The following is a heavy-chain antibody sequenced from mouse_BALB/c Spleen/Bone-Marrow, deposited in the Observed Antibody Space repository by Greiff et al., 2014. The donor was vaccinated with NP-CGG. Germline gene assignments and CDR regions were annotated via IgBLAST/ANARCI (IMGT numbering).Heavy chain of an antibody. CDR3: ARRGNWDVRRHFDV. D-gene: IGHD4-1*01. CDR1: GFTFSTYG. Sequence: VQLQQSGGDLVKPGGSLKLSCAASGFTFSTYGMSWVRQTPDKRLEWVATISSGGGYTYYPDNVKGRFTISRDNAKNTLYLQMSSLKSEDTAMYYCARRGNWDVRRHFDVWGAGTTVTVSS. J-gene: IGHJ1*01. CDR2: ISSGGGYT. V-gene: IGHV5-6*01.